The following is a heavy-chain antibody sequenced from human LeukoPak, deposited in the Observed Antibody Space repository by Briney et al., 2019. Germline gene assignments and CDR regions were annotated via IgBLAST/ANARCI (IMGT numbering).Heavy chain of an antibody. CDR1: GFTFSSYS. CDR3: AREMDDILTGYGLDC. J-gene: IGHJ4*01. Sequence: GGSERLSCAASGFTFSSYSMNWVRQAPGKGLEWVSSISSTGSYIFYADSVKGRFTISRDNAKNSLYLQMNSLRAEDTAVYYCAREMDDILTGYGLDCWGHGILVSVSS. CDR2: ISSTGSYI. D-gene: IGHD3-9*01. V-gene: IGHV3-21*01.